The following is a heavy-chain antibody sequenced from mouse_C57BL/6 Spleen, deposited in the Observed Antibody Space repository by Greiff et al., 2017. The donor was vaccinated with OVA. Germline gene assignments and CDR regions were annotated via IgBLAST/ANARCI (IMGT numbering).Heavy chain of an antibody. D-gene: IGHD1-1*01. J-gene: IGHJ2*01. Sequence: EVQGVESGGDLVKPGGSLKLSCAASGFTFSSYGMSWVRQTPDKRLEWVATISSGGSYTYYPDSVKGRFTISRDNAKNTLYLQMSSLKSEDTAMYYCARHGSTTVVAPGYFDYWGQGTTLTVSS. CDR3: ARHGSTTVVAPGYFDY. CDR1: GFTFSSYG. V-gene: IGHV5-6*01. CDR2: ISSGGSYT.